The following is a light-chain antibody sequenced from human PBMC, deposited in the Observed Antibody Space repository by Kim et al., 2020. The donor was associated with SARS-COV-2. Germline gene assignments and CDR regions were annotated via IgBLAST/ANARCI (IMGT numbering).Light chain of an antibody. CDR3: QQSCSTPLT. V-gene: IGKV1-39*01. CDR2: AAS. Sequence: DIQMTQSPSSLSSSVGDRATLTCRASQSISSYLDWYQQKPGKAPRLLIYAASSWQTGIPARFSGSGSGTDFTLTISSLQPEDFAAYYCQQSCSTPLTFGQGTKVDIK. CDR1: QSISSY. J-gene: IGKJ1*01.